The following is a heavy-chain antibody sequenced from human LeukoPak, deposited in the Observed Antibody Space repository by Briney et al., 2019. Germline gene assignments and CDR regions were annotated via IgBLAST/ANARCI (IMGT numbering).Heavy chain of an antibody. J-gene: IGHJ6*02. CDR3: ARLDGTTVTTGAATQYYYYGMDV. V-gene: IGHV4-39*01. CDR2: IYYSRST. D-gene: IGHD4-17*01. CDR1: GGSNSSSSYY. Sequence: PSETLTLTCTVSGGSNSSSSYYWGWIRQPPVKGLEWIGSIYYSRSTYYNPSLKSRVTISVDTSKNQFSLKLSSVTAADTAVYYCARLDGTTVTTGAATQYYYYGMDVWGQGTTVTVSS.